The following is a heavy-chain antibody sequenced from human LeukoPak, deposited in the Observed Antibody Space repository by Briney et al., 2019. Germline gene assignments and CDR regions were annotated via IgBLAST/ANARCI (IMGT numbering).Heavy chain of an antibody. V-gene: IGHV1-69*04. CDR3: AREFSGSYLDY. CDR2: IIPILGIA. J-gene: IGHJ4*02. CDR1: GGTFSSYA. D-gene: IGHD1-26*01. Sequence: SVKVSCKASGGTFSSYAISWVRQAPGQGLEWMGRIIPILGIANYAQKFQGRVTITADKSTSTAYMELSSLRSEDTAVYYCAREFSGSYLDYWGQGTLVTVSS.